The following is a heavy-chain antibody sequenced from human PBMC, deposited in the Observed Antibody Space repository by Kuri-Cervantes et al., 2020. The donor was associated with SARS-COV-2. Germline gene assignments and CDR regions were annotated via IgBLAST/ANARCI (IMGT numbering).Heavy chain of an antibody. V-gene: IGHV1-8*03. CDR2: MNPNSGNT. CDR3: ARRPSSPGIAVAGRGAFDF. Sequence: ASVKVSCKASGYTFTSYDINWVRQATGQGLEWMGWMNPNSGNTGYAQKFQGRVTITRNTSISTAYMELSSLRSEDTAMYYCARRPSSPGIAVAGRGAFDFWGQGTMVTVSS. D-gene: IGHD6-19*01. J-gene: IGHJ3*01. CDR1: GYTFTSYD.